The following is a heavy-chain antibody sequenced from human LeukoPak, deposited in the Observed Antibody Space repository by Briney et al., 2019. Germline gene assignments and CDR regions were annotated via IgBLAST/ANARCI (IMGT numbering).Heavy chain of an antibody. CDR3: AKDNFLGGATSYGMVV. D-gene: IGHD1-26*01. J-gene: IGHJ6*02. CDR2: ISGDGGIT. Sequence: GASQRLSCAAPGFSYDVYAMDSARHAARTGLEWVSLISGDGGITYYTDSVKGRFTISRDNSKNSLYLQMNSLRTEDTALCYCAKDNFLGGATSYGMVVWGQGTTVTVSS. CDR1: GFSYDVYA. V-gene: IGHV3-43*02.